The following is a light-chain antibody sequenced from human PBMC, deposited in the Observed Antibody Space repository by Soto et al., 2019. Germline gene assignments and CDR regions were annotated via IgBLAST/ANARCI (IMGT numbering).Light chain of an antibody. Sequence: EIVLTQSPGTLSLSPGERATLSCRTSQSVRNNYLAWYQQKPGQAPRLLIYGASSRASGIPDRFSGGGSGTDFTLTISRLEPEDFAVYCCQQYGSSPLTFGGGTKVEIK. CDR2: GAS. V-gene: IGKV3-20*01. J-gene: IGKJ4*01. CDR1: QSVRNNY. CDR3: QQYGSSPLT.